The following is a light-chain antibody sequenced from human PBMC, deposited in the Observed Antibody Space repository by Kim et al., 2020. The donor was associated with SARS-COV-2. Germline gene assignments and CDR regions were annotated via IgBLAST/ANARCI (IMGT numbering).Light chain of an antibody. Sequence: AAAGDRVTINCQASQTISRYLNLYQQKPGKAPKLLIYAASSLQSGVPSRFSGSGSGTDFTLTIITLQPEDFSTYFCQQSYRSPLTFGVGTKVDIK. CDR1: QTISRY. V-gene: IGKV1-39*01. CDR3: QQSYRSPLT. CDR2: AAS. J-gene: IGKJ4*01.